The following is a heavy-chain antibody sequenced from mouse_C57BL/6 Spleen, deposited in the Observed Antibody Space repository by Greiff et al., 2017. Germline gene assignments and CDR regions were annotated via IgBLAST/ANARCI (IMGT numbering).Heavy chain of an antibody. J-gene: IGHJ2*01. D-gene: IGHD4-1*02. Sequence: EVKLVESGGDLVKPGGSLKLSCAASGFTFSSYGMSWVRQTPDKRLEWVATISSGGSYTYYPDSVKGRFTISRDNAKNTLYLQMSSLKSEDTAMYYCARRSTGTDYFDYWGQGTTLTVSS. CDR3: ARRSTGTDYFDY. CDR1: GFTFSSYG. CDR2: ISSGGSYT. V-gene: IGHV5-6*02.